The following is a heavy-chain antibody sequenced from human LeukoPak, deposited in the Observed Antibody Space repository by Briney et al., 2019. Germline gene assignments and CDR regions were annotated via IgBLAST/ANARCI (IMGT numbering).Heavy chain of an antibody. Sequence: SETLSLTCTVSGGSISSYYWSWIRQPPGKGLEWIGYIYYSGSTNYNPSLKSRVTISVDTSKNQFSLKLRSVTAADTAVYYCARALAYSSGLFDYWGQGTLVTVSS. CDR3: ARALAYSSGLFDY. CDR2: IYYSGST. D-gene: IGHD6-19*01. J-gene: IGHJ4*02. CDR1: GGSISSYY. V-gene: IGHV4-59*12.